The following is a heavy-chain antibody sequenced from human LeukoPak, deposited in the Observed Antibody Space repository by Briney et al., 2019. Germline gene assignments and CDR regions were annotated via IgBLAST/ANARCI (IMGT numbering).Heavy chain of an antibody. Sequence: GASAKVSCKASGYTFTSYDINWVRQATGQGLEWMGWMNPNSGNTGYAQKFQGRVTITRNTSISTAYMELSSLRSEDTAVYYCARLNEQQLHNWFDPWGQGTLVTVSS. V-gene: IGHV1-8*03. CDR3: ARLNEQQLHNWFDP. CDR1: GYTFTSYD. CDR2: MNPNSGNT. D-gene: IGHD6-13*01. J-gene: IGHJ5*02.